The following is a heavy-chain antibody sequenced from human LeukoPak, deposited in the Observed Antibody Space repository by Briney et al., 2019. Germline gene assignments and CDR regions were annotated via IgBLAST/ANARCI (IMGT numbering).Heavy chain of an antibody. CDR2: ISAYNGNT. V-gene: IGHV1-18*01. Sequence: ASVKVSCKASGYTFTSYGISWVRQAPGQGLEWMGWISAYNGNTNYAQKLQGRVTMTRDTSTSTVYMELSSLRSEDTAVYYCAREIYGDPGYFDYWGQGTLVTVSS. CDR1: GYTFTSYG. CDR3: AREIYGDPGYFDY. D-gene: IGHD4-17*01. J-gene: IGHJ4*02.